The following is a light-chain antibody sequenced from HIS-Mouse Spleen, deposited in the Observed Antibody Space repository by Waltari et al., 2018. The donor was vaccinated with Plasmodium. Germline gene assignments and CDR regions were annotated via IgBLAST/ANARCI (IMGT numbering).Light chain of an antibody. V-gene: IGKV1-39*01. J-gene: IGKJ1*01. Sequence: DIPMTQSPSSLSASVGDRVTITCQASQSISSYLNWYHQTPGKAPKLLIYAASSLQSGVPSRFSGSGSGTDFTLTISSLQPEDFATYYCQQSYSTWTFGQGTKVEIK. CDR1: QSISSY. CDR3: QQSYSTWT. CDR2: AAS.